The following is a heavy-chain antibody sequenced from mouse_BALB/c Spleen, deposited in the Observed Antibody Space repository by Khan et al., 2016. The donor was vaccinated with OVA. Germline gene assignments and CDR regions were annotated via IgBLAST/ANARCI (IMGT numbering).Heavy chain of an antibody. Sequence: QVQLQLSGAELAKPGASVKMSCKASGYTFINYWILWVKHRPGQGLEWIGYINPSTGYTEYNQNFKDKATLSADKSSSTAYMQLSSLTSEDSAVYYSARRGLRWDFDYWGQGTTLTVSS. D-gene: IGHD1-1*01. CDR1: GYTFINYW. V-gene: IGHV1-7*01. CDR2: INPSTGYT. J-gene: IGHJ2*01. CDR3: ARRGLRWDFDY.